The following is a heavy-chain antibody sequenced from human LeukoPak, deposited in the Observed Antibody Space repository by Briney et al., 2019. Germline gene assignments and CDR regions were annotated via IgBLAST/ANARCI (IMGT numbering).Heavy chain of an antibody. CDR1: GGSFSGYY. Sequence: SETLSLTCAVYGGSFSGYYWSWTRQPPGKGLEWIGEINHSGSTNYSPSLKSRVTISVDTSKNQFSLKLSSVTAADTAVYYCARGDYYGSGSYYKGNYYFDYWGQGTLVTVSS. CDR2: INHSGST. D-gene: IGHD3-10*01. J-gene: IGHJ4*02. V-gene: IGHV4-34*01. CDR3: ARGDYYGSGSYYKGNYYFDY.